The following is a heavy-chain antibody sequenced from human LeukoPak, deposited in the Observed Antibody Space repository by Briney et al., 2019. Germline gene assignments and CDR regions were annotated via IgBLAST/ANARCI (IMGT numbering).Heavy chain of an antibody. CDR3: AREVRNYYDSSGIYYMDV. V-gene: IGHV3-21*01. J-gene: IGHJ6*03. CDR1: GFTFSSYS. Sequence: GGTLRLSCAASGFTFSSYSMNWVRQAPGKGLEWVSSISSSSSYIYYADSVKGRFTISRDNAKNSLYLQMNSLRAEDTAVYYCAREVRNYYDSSGIYYMDVWGKGTTVTISS. D-gene: IGHD3-22*01. CDR2: ISSSSSYI.